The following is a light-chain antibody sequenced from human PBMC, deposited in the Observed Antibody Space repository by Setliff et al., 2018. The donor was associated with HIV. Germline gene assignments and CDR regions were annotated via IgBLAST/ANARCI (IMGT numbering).Light chain of an antibody. Sequence: QSALTQPASVSGSPGQSITMSCTGTSSDVGGYNYVSWYQQYPGKAPKLMIFEVSNRPSGVSNRFSGSKSGNTASLTISGLQPEDEADYYCSSYTADNTPYVFGTGTKSPS. CDR3: SSYTADNTPYV. CDR2: EVS. V-gene: IGLV2-14*01. J-gene: IGLJ1*01. CDR1: SSDVGGYNY.